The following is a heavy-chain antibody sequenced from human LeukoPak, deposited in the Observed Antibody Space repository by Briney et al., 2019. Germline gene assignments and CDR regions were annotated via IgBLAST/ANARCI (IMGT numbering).Heavy chain of an antibody. CDR2: ISAYNGNT. CDR3: ARDFEYSSSWYKRSDFDY. Sequence: ASVKVSCKASGYTFTSYGISWVRQAPGQGLEWMGWISAYNGNTNYAQKLQGRVTMTTDTSTSTAYMELRSLRSDDTAVYYCARDFEYSSSWYKRSDFDYWGQGTLVTVSS. V-gene: IGHV1-18*01. D-gene: IGHD6-13*01. J-gene: IGHJ4*02. CDR1: GYTFTSYG.